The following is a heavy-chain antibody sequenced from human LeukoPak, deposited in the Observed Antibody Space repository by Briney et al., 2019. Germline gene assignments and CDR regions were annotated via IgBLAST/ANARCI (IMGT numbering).Heavy chain of an antibody. D-gene: IGHD1-26*01. J-gene: IGHJ4*02. CDR2: IYYSGST. V-gene: IGHV4-59*01. CDR1: GGSISSYY. Sequence: PSETLSLTCTVSGGSISSYYWSWIRQPPGKGLEWIGYIYYSGSTNYNPSLKSRVTISVDTSKNQFPLKLSSVTAADTAVYYCARDTESGSYSYWGQGTLVTVSS. CDR3: ARDTESGSYSY.